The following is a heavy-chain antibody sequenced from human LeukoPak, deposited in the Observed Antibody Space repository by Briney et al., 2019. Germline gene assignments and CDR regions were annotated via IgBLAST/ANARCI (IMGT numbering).Heavy chain of an antibody. CDR1: GFTFSSYE. J-gene: IGHJ4*02. CDR2: ISSSGSTI. V-gene: IGHV3-48*03. D-gene: IGHD2-2*01. Sequence: GGSLRLSCAVSGFTFSSYEMNWVRQAPGKGREWISYISSSGSTIYYTDSVKGRFTISRDNAKNSLYLQMNSLRVEDTAVYYCARARVLPGAMFGFFDYWGQGTLVTVSS. CDR3: ARARVLPGAMFGFFDY.